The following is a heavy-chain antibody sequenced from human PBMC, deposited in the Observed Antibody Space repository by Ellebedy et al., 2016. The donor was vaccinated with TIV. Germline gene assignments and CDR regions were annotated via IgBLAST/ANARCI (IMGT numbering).Heavy chain of an antibody. D-gene: IGHD3-3*01. J-gene: IGHJ6*02. CDR2: LSGSGGRT. CDR1: GFTFGSYA. Sequence: GGSLRLXXAASGFTFGSYAMNWVRQAPGKGLEWVPGLSGSGGRTYYADSVTGRFAISRDNSKNTVSLLMSSLRAEDMAVYYCAKGDEFWSGYSPTYHYGMDVWGQGTTVTVSS. CDR3: AKGDEFWSGYSPTYHYGMDV. V-gene: IGHV3-23*01.